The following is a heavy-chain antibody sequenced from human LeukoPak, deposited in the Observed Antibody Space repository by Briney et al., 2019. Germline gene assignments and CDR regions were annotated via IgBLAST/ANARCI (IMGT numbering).Heavy chain of an antibody. D-gene: IGHD3-22*01. V-gene: IGHV4-39*01. J-gene: IGHJ4*02. CDR1: GGSISSSSYY. CDR2: IYYSGST. Sequence: SETLSLTCTVSGGSISSSSYYWGWIRQPPGKGLEWIASIYYSGSTYDNPSLKSRVTISVDTSMNQFSLKLNSVTAADTAVYYCARFKEDGSGYYYGYWGQGTLVTVSS. CDR3: ARFKEDGSGYYYGY.